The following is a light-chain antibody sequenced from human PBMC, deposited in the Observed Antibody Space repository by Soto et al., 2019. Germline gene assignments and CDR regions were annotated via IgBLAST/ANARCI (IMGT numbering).Light chain of an antibody. CDR3: QHSYTFLFT. J-gene: IGKJ3*01. CDR1: RSISNY. V-gene: IGKV1-39*01. CDR2: AAS. Sequence: DIQMTQSPSSRSASVGDRVTITCRASRSISNYLNWYQQRPGKAPKILIYAASRLQSGVPSRFSGSGSGTDFTLTITSLQPEDFATYYCQHSYTFLFTFGPGTKVEVK.